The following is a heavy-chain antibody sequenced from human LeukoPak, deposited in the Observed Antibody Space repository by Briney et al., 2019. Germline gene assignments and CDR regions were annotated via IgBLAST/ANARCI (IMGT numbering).Heavy chain of an antibody. Sequence: GGSLRLSCAASGFTFDDYAMHWVRQAPGKGLEWVSGISWNSGSIGYADSVRGRFTISRDNAKNSLYLQMNSLRAEDTALYYCATLPTIDAFDIWGQGTMVTVSS. V-gene: IGHV3-9*01. CDR2: ISWNSGSI. CDR1: GFTFDDYA. CDR3: ATLPTIDAFDI. J-gene: IGHJ3*02.